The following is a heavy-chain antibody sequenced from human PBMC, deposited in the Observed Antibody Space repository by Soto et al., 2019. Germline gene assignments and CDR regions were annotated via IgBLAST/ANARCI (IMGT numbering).Heavy chain of an antibody. CDR3: AKALSGYSYGPFDC. D-gene: IGHD5-18*01. CDR2: ISWISGSV. CDR1: GFTFDDYA. Sequence: GGSLRLSCAASGFTFDDYAMHWVRQAPGKGLEWVSGISWISGSVGYADSVRGRFAISRDNAKNSLYLQMSSLRAEDTALYYCAKALSGYSYGPFDCWGQGTLVTVSS. J-gene: IGHJ4*02. V-gene: IGHV3-9*01.